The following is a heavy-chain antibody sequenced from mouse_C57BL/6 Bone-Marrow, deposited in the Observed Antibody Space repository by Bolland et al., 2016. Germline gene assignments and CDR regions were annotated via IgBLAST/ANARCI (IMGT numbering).Heavy chain of an antibody. CDR3: ARPYYSNYAWFAY. V-gene: IGHV1-76*01. J-gene: IGHJ3*01. D-gene: IGHD2-5*01. CDR2: GNT. Sequence: GNTYYNEKFKGKATLTAEKSSSTAYMQLSSLTSEDSAVYFCARPYYSNYAWFAYWGQG.